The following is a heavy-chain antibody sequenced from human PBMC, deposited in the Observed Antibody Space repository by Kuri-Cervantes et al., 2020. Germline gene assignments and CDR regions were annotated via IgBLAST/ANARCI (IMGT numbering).Heavy chain of an antibody. CDR2: MNPNSGNT. V-gene: IGHV1-8*01. CDR1: GYTFTSYD. Sequence: ASVKVSCKASGYTFTSYDINWVRQAPGQGLEWMGWMNPNSGNTGYAQKFQGRVTMTRNTSISTAYMELSSLRSEDTAVYYCARGSPGLGGDAFDIWGQGTMVTVSS. D-gene: IGHD3-16*01. CDR3: ARGSPGLGGDAFDI. J-gene: IGHJ3*02.